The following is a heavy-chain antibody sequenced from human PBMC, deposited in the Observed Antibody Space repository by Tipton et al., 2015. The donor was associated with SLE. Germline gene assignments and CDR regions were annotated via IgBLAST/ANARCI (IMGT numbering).Heavy chain of an antibody. CDR1: GGSISSSSYY. CDR3: ARLPLRPPFDY. V-gene: IGHV4-39*07. CDR2: INHSGST. D-gene: IGHD3-3*01. Sequence: LRLSCTVSGGSISSSSYYWGWIRQPPGKGLEWIGEINHSGSTNYNPSLKSRVTISVDTSKNQFSLKLSSVTAADTAVYYCARLPLRPPFDYWGQGTLVTVSS. J-gene: IGHJ4*02.